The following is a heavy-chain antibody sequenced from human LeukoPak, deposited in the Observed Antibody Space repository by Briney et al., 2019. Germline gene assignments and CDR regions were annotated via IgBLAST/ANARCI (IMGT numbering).Heavy chain of an antibody. J-gene: IGHJ4*02. CDR2: VKSKTNGGTT. CDR1: GFSISNAW. V-gene: IGHV3-15*01. Sequence: GESLSLTCAVSGFSISNAWLSWVRQPPGKGLEWVGRVKSKTNGGTTDYASPVKGRFTFSRDASNNMTLQQRNVPTTDKTAVYYCTTARGSYRYRGQGNLVTGS. D-gene: IGHD5-18*01. CDR3: TTARGSYRY.